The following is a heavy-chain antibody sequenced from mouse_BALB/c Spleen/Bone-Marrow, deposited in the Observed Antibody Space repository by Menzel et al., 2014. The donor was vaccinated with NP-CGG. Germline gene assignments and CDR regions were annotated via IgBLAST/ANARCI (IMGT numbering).Heavy chain of an antibody. J-gene: IGHJ3*01. V-gene: IGHV7-3*02. CDR1: GFTFTDYY. CDR3: ARDRRYDLAWFAY. D-gene: IGHD2-14*01. Sequence: EVMLVESGGGLVQPGGSLRLSCATSGFTFTDYYMSWVRQPPGKAPEWLGFIRNKANGYTTEYSASVKGRFTISRDNSQSILYLQMNTLRAEDSATYYCARDRRYDLAWFAYWGQGTLVTVSA. CDR2: IRNKANGYTT.